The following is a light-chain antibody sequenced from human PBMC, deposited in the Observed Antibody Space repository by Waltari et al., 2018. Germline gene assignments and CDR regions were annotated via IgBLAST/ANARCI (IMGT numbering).Light chain of an antibody. CDR1: GLYNSNNKNY. V-gene: IGKV4-1*01. Sequence: GLYNSNNKNYLAWYQQKPGQPPKLLIYWASTRQSGVPDRFSGGGSGTDFTLTISSLQAEDVAVYYCQQYYSSPRTFGQGTKVEIK. CDR2: WAS. J-gene: IGKJ1*01. CDR3: QQYYSSPRT.